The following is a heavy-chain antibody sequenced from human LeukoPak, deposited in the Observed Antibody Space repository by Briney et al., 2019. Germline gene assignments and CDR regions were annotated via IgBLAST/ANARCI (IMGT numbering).Heavy chain of an antibody. Sequence: SETLSLTCAVYGGSFSGYYWSWIRQPPGKGLEWIGEINHSGSTNYNPSLKSRVTISVDTSKNQFSLKLSSVTAADTALYYCARRVRGVNDAFDIWGQRTMVTVSS. CDR1: GGSFSGYY. V-gene: IGHV4-34*01. CDR3: ARRVRGVNDAFDI. J-gene: IGHJ3*02. CDR2: INHSGST. D-gene: IGHD3-10*01.